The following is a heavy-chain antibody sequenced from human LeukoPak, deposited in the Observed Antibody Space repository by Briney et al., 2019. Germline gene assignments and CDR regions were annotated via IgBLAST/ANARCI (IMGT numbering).Heavy chain of an antibody. CDR3: AREGGSYYPHYYFDY. CDR2: IYTSGST. J-gene: IGHJ4*02. V-gene: IGHV4-4*07. CDR1: GGSMSSYF. D-gene: IGHD1-26*01. Sequence: PSETLSLTCLVSGGSMSSYFWSWIRQPAGKGLEWIGRIYTSGSTNYNPSLKSRVTMSVDTSKNQFSLKLSSVTAADTAVYYCAREGGSYYPHYYFDYWGQGTLVTVSS.